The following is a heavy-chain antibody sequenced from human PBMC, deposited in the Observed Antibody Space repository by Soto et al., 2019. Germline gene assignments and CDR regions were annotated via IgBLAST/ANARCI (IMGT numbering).Heavy chain of an antibody. CDR2: ISNDENIK. CDR3: ARGLRGVLDY. CDR1: GFNFGNFG. D-gene: IGHD5-12*01. Sequence: GGSLRLSCVASGFNFGNFGMHWVRQAPGKGLEWLTVISNDENIKQDSVRGRYAIARDNSKNTLYLHLTSLRAEDTAIYYCARGLRGVLDYWGQGTLVTVSS. V-gene: IGHV3-33*01. J-gene: IGHJ4*02.